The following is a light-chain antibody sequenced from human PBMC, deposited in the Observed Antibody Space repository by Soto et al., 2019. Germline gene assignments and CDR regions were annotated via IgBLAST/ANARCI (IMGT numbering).Light chain of an antibody. Sequence: QSALTQPASVSGSPGQSITISCTGTSSDVGLYNLVSWYQQLPGKAPKLIIYEVNERPSGISDRFSGSKSGNTASLTISGLQDEDEADYYFCLYFGSSILMFGGGTKLPL. J-gene: IGLJ3*02. V-gene: IGLV2-23*02. CDR2: EVN. CDR1: SSDVGLYNL. CDR3: CLYFGSSILM.